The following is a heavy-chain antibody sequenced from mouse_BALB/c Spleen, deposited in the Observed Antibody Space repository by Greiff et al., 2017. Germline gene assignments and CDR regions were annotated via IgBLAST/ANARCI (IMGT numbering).Heavy chain of an antibody. CDR1: GYSITSDYA. CDR2: ISYSGST. V-gene: IGHV3-2*02. Sequence: EVKLVESGPGLVKPSQSLSLTCTVTGYSITSDYAWNWIRQFPGNKLEWMGYISYSGSTSYNPSLKSRISITRDTSKNQFFLQLNSVTTEDTATYYCARDYYYAMDYWGQGTSVTVSS. D-gene: IGHD2-4*01. CDR3: ARDYYYAMDY. J-gene: IGHJ4*01.